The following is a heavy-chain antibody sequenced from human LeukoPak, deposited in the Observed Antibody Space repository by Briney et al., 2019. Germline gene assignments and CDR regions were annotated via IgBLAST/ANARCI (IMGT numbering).Heavy chain of an antibody. CDR1: GGSISSSSYY. V-gene: IGHV4-39*07. Sequence: SETLSLTCTVSGGSISSSSYYWGWIRQPPGKGLEWIGSIYYSGSTYYNPSLKSRVTISVDTSKNQFSLKLSSVTAADTAVYYCAREGQWNGDPGGWGQGTLVTVSS. CDR3: AREGQWNGDPGG. CDR2: IYYSGST. J-gene: IGHJ4*02. D-gene: IGHD4-17*01.